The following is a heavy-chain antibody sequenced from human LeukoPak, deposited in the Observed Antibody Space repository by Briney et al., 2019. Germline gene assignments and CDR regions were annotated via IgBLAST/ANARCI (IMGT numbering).Heavy chain of an antibody. CDR2: IYYSGST. CDR3: VGTYYDILTGYYPYVFEY. Sequence: MPSETLSLTCTVSGGSISSYYWSWIRQPPGKGLEWIGYIYYSGSTNYNPSLKSRVTISVDTSKNQFSLKLSSVTAADTAVYYCVGTYYDILTGYYPYVFEYWGQGTLVTVSS. D-gene: IGHD3-9*01. CDR1: GGSISSYY. V-gene: IGHV4-59*01. J-gene: IGHJ4*02.